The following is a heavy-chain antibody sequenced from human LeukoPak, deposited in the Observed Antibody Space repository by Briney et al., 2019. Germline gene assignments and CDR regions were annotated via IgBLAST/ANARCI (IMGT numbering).Heavy chain of an antibody. CDR1: GFTFSKYA. CDR2: ISPSDGNT. J-gene: IGHJ4*02. Sequence: PGGSLRLSCAASGFTFSKYAMSWVRQAPGKGLEWVSAISPSDGNTFYADSVKGRFTISRDNPKNTLSLQMNSLRAEDTALYYCAKDSSVPYGITEWGQGTLVTVSS. D-gene: IGHD4-17*01. CDR3: AKDSSVPYGITE. V-gene: IGHV3-23*01.